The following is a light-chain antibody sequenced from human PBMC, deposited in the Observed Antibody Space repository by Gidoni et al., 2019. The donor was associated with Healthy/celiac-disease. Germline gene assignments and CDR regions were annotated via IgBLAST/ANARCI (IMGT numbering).Light chain of an antibody. CDR2: AAS. CDR3: QQSYSTPPT. Sequence: HMTQSPFSLSVSVGDSVTITCRASQSISSYLNWYQQKPGKAPKLLIYAASSLQSGVPSRFSGSGSGTDFTLTISSLQPEDFATYYCQQSYSTPPTFGQGTKLEIK. J-gene: IGKJ2*01. V-gene: IGKV1-39*01. CDR1: QSISSY.